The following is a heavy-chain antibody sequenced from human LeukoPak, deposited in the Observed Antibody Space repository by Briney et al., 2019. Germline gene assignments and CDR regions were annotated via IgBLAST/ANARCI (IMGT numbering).Heavy chain of an antibody. CDR1: GGSFSGYY. Sequence: SETLSLTCAVYGGSFSGYYWSWIRQPPGKGLEWIGEINHSGSTNYNPSLKSRVTISVGTSKNQFSLKLSSVTAADTAVYYCARGQKTYYDFWSGYWTNLFDYWGQGTLVTVSS. CDR3: ARGQKTYYDFWSGYWTNLFDY. J-gene: IGHJ4*02. D-gene: IGHD3-3*01. V-gene: IGHV4-34*01. CDR2: INHSGST.